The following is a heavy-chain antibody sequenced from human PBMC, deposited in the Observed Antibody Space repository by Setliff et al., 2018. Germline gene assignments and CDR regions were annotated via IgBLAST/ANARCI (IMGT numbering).Heavy chain of an antibody. V-gene: IGHV3-21*04. CDR2: ISSSSSYI. CDR3: AKRGPYCSGGTCHYYFDY. Sequence: GSLRLSCAASGFTFSSYSMNWVRQAPGKGLEWVSSISSSSSYIYYADSVKGRFTISRDNSKSTVYLEMNSLRAEDTAVYYCAKRGPYCSGGTCHYYFDYWGQGTLVTVSS. CDR1: GFTFSSYS. D-gene: IGHD2-15*01. J-gene: IGHJ4*02.